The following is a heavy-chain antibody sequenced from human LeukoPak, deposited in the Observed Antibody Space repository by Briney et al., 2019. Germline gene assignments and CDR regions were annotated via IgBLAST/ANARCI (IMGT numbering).Heavy chain of an antibody. D-gene: IGHD4-17*01. Sequence: GASVKVSCKASGYTFTGYYMHWVRQAPGQGLEWMGWINPNSGGTNYAQKFQGRVTMTRDTSISTAYMELSRLRSDDTAVYYCARQRLNDYGEEGIDYWGQGTLVTVSS. CDR3: ARQRLNDYGEEGIDY. CDR2: INPNSGGT. V-gene: IGHV1-2*02. CDR1: GYTFTGYY. J-gene: IGHJ4*02.